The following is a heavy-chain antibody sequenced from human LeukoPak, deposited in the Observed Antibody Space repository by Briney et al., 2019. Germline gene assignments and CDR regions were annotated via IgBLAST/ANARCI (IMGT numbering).Heavy chain of an antibody. Sequence: SGPTLVNPTQTLTLTCTFSGFSLRTSGVGVGWIRQPPGKALEWLALIYWGDDKRYRPSLKSRLTITKDTSKNQVVLTMTSMDPVDTATYFCAHRHSSSWYSWGQGTLVTVSS. J-gene: IGHJ4*02. CDR2: IYWGDDK. CDR3: AHRHSSSWYS. D-gene: IGHD6-13*01. CDR1: GFSLRTSGVG. V-gene: IGHV2-5*02.